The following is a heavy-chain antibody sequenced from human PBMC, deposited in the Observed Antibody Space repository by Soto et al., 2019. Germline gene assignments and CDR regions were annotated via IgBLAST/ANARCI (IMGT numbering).Heavy chain of an antibody. V-gene: IGHV3-23*01. CDR3: AKAQGYCTNGVCYRSEAFDY. J-gene: IGHJ4*02. CDR2: ISGSGGST. D-gene: IGHD2-8*01. CDR1: GFTFSSYA. Sequence: GGSLRLSCAASGFTFSSYAMSWVRQAPGKGLEWVSAISGSGGSTYYADSVKGRFTISRDNSKNTLYLQMNSLRAEDTAVYYCAKAQGYCTNGVCYRSEAFDYWGQGTLVTVSS.